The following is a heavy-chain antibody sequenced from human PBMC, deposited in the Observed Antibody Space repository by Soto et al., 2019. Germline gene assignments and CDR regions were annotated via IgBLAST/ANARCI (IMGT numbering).Heavy chain of an antibody. CDR3: ARSYYDYFDN. J-gene: IGHJ4*02. Sequence: QLQLQESGPGLVKPSETLSLTCTVSGGSINSSSYYWGWVRQSPQKGLEWIGNIYFSGRTSYNPSLKSRVTISVDASKNQFSLRLSSVTAADTAMFYCARSYYDYFDNWGQGTLVTVSS. D-gene: IGHD3-10*01. CDR2: IYFSGRT. V-gene: IGHV4-39*01. CDR1: GGSINSSSYY.